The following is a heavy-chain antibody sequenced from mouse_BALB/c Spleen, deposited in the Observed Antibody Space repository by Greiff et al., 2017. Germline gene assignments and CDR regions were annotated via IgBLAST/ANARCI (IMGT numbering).Heavy chain of an antibody. CDR2: IRNKANGYTT. J-gene: IGHJ2*01. Sequence: EVKLQESGGGLVQPGGSLRLSCATSGFTFTDYYMSWVRQPPGKALEWLGFIRNKANGYTTEYSASVKGRFTISRDNSQSILYLQMNTLRAEDSATYYCARDGYYLFDYWGQGTTLTVSS. V-gene: IGHV7-3*02. D-gene: IGHD2-3*01. CDR3: ARDGYYLFDY. CDR1: GFTFTDYY.